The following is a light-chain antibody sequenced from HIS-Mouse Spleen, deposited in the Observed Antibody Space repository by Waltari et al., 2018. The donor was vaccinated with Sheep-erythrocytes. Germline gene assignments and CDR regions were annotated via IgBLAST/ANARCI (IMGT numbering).Light chain of an antibody. Sequence: QSALTQPPSASGSPGQSVTISCTGTSSDVGGYNYVSWYQQHPGKAPKLMIYEGSKRPSGVSNRFSGSKSGNTASLTISGLQAEDEADYYCCSYAGSYNHVFATGTKVTVL. CDR2: EGS. J-gene: IGLJ1*01. V-gene: IGLV2-8*01. CDR1: SSDVGGYNY. CDR3: CSYAGSYNHV.